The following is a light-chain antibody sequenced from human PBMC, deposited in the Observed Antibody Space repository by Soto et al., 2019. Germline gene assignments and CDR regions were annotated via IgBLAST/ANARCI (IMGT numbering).Light chain of an antibody. CDR2: VAS. V-gene: IGKV1-27*01. J-gene: IGKJ4*01. CDR3: QNYNSVPYT. Sequence: DIQMTQSPSSLSASVGDRVTITCRASEGISNFLVWYQQKPGKAPKLLIYVASTLQSGVPSRFXXXXXXXXXXXTISSLQPEDVATYYCQNYNSVPYTFGGGTKVEI. CDR1: EGISNF.